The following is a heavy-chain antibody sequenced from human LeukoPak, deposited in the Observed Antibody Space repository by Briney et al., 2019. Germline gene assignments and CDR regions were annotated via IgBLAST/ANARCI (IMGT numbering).Heavy chain of an antibody. D-gene: IGHD3-22*01. CDR2: ISYDGSNK. CDR3: AREGGWDYYDSSGYYYSAYYYYYYMDV. CDR1: GFTFSSYG. V-gene: IGHV3-30*19. J-gene: IGHJ6*03. Sequence: GGSLRLSCAASGFTFSSYGMHWVRQAPGKGLEWVAVISYDGSNKYYADSVKARFTISRDNSKNTLYLQMNSLRAEDTAVYYCAREGGWDYYDSSGYYYSAYYYYYYMDVWGKGTTVTVSS.